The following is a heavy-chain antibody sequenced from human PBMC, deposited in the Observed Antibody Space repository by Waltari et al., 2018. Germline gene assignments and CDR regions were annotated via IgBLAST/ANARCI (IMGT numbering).Heavy chain of an antibody. Sequence: QVQLQESGPGLVKPSETLSLTCTVSGGSISSYYWSWIRQPAGKGLEWIGRIYTSGSTNSNPSLKSRVTMSVDTSKNQFSLKLSSVTAADTAVYYCARETRFGYADYYMDVWGKGTTVTVSS. CDR1: GGSISSYY. D-gene: IGHD5-18*01. CDR2: IYTSGST. J-gene: IGHJ6*03. V-gene: IGHV4-4*07. CDR3: ARETRFGYADYYMDV.